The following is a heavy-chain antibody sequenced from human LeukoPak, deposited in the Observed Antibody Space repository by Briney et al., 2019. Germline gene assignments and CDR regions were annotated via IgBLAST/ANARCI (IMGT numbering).Heavy chain of an antibody. CDR2: IYYSGST. CDR3: ARHLPYSSGWLGDAFDV. D-gene: IGHD6-19*01. CDR1: GGSISSYY. V-gene: IGHV4-59*08. J-gene: IGHJ3*01. Sequence: SETLSLTCTVSGGSISSYYWSWIRQPPGKGLEWIGYIYYSGSTNYNPSLKSRVTISVDTSKNHFSLKLNSVTAADTAVYYCARHLPYSSGWLGDAFDVWGQGTMVTVSS.